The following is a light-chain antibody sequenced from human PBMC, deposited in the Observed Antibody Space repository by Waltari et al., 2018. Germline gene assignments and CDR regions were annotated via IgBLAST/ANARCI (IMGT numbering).Light chain of an antibody. CDR2: WAS. V-gene: IGKV4-1*01. CDR3: QQYYSTPWT. Sequence: DIVMTQSPDSLAVSLGERATINCKSSQSVLYSSNSKNDLAWYQQKPRQPPKLLIYWASTRESGVPDRFSGSGSGTDFTLTISSLQAEDVAVYYCQQYYSTPWTFGQGTKVEIK. J-gene: IGKJ1*01. CDR1: QSVLYSSNSKND.